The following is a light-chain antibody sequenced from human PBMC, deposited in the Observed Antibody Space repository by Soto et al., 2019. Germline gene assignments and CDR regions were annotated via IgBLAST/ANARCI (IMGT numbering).Light chain of an antibody. V-gene: IGKV3-20*01. CDR3: QQYGSSLPT. Sequence: ESVLTQSPGTLSLSPAERATLSCRASQSVSSSYLAWYQQKPGQAPRLLIYGASSRATGIPDRFSGSGSGTDFTLTISRLEPEDFAVYYCQQYGSSLPTFGQGTRLEI. J-gene: IGKJ5*01. CDR2: GAS. CDR1: QSVSSSY.